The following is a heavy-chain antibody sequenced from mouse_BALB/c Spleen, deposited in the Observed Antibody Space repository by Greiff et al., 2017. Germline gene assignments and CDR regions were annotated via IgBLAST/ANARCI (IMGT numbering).Heavy chain of an antibody. CDR3: ARDRYFGSISWFAY. D-gene: IGHD1-1*01. J-gene: IGHJ3*01. CDR2: IRNKANGYTT. Sequence: EVQLVESGGGLVQPGGSLRLSCATSGFTFTDYYMSWVRQPPGKALEWLGFIRNKANGYTTEYSASVKGRFTISRDNSQSILYLQMNTLRAEDSATYYCARDRYFGSISWFAYWGQGTLVTVSA. CDR1: GFTFTDYY. V-gene: IGHV7-3*02.